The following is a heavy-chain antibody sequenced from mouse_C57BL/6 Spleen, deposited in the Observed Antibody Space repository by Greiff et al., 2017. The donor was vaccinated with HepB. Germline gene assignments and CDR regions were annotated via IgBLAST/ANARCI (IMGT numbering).Heavy chain of an antibody. Sequence: VQLQQPGAELVMPGASVKLSCKASGYTFTSYWMHWVKQRPGQGLEWIGEIDPSDSYTNYNQKFKGKSTLTVDKSSSTAYMQLSSLTSEDSAVYYCARITGYAMDYWGRGTSVTVSS. J-gene: IGHJ4*01. CDR1: GYTFTSYW. D-gene: IGHD1-1*01. V-gene: IGHV1-69*01. CDR2: IDPSDSYT. CDR3: ARITGYAMDY.